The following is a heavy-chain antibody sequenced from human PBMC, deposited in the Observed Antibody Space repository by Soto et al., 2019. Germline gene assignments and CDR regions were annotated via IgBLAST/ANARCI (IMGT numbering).Heavy chain of an antibody. Sequence: ASVKVSCKASGYTFTGYFIHWVRQAPGEGLEWVGYINPNSGVTKYAPRFLGRVTITRDTSIRTAYMELNNLRSDDTAVYFCARGGGTILDPLPWGPGTLVTVSS. V-gene: IGHV1-2*02. D-gene: IGHD2-2*01. CDR1: GYTFTGYF. CDR2: INPNSGVT. CDR3: ARGGGTILDPLP. J-gene: IGHJ5*02.